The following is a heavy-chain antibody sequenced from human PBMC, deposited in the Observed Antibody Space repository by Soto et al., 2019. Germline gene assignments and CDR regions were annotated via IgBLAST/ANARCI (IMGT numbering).Heavy chain of an antibody. D-gene: IGHD2-15*01. Sequence: DVQLVESGGGLVQPGGSLRLSCADSGFTFSDHYMDWFRQAPGKGLEWVGRIRNKPNSYTTTYGASVKGRFSITRDDSRNSLFLQMGSLQGGDTAVYYCTRVMSGGYHDSWGQGTLVIVSS. J-gene: IGHJ5*01. CDR1: GFTFSDHY. CDR2: IRNKPNSYTT. V-gene: IGHV3-72*01. CDR3: TRVMSGGYHDS.